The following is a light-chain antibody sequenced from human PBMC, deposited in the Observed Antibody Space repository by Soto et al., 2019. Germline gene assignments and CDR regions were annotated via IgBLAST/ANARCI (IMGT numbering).Light chain of an antibody. V-gene: IGKV1-8*01. J-gene: IGKJ2*01. CDR3: QQYYSYPRT. Sequence: AIRMTQSPSSLSASTGDRVTITCRASQGISSYLAWYQQKPGKAPKLLIYAASTLQSGVPSRFSGSASGTDFTLTISCLQSEDFATYYCQQYYSYPRTFGQGTKLEIK. CDR2: AAS. CDR1: QGISSY.